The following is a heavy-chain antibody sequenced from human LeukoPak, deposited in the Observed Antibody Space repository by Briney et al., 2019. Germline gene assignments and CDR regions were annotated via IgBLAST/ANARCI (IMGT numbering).Heavy chain of an antibody. CDR2: VSYDGTYK. V-gene: IGHV3-30*18. CDR3: AKDGTSFISYYYDSSGFYDC. J-gene: IGHJ4*02. CDR1: GFTFSSYA. D-gene: IGHD3-22*01. Sequence: GSLRLSCTASGFTFSSYAMNWVRQAPGKGLEWVAAVSYDGTYKYYADSMKGRFTVSRDNSKNTLYLQVNTLRAEDTAVYYCAKDGTSFISYYYDSSGFYDCWGQGTLVTVSS.